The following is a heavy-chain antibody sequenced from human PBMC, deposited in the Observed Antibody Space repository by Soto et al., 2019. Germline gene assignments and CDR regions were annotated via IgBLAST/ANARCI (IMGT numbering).Heavy chain of an antibody. V-gene: IGHV1-18*01. Sequence: ASVKVSCKASGYTFTSYGISWVRQAPGQGLEWMGWISAYNGNTNYAQKLQGRVTMTTDTSTSTAYMELRSLRSDDTAVYYCAKVGVGATNYYYYGMDVRGPGTKVTVS. CDR1: GYTFTSYG. J-gene: IGHJ6*02. D-gene: IGHD1-26*01. CDR3: AKVGVGATNYYYYGMDV. CDR2: ISAYNGNT.